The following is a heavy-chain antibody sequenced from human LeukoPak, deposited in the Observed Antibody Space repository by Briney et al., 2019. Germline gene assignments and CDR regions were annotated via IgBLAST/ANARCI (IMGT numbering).Heavy chain of an antibody. CDR1: GGSFSDYY. CDR2: INHRGTT. D-gene: IGHD6-13*01. Sequence: SETLSLTCAVYGGSFSDYYWNWIRQPPGKGLEWIGEINHRGTTIYNPSLESRVTISLDTSKNHFSLNLSSVTAADTAVYYCARGDSSSWKEDAFDIWGQETMVTVSS. CDR3: ARGDSSSWKEDAFDI. J-gene: IGHJ3*02. V-gene: IGHV4-34*01.